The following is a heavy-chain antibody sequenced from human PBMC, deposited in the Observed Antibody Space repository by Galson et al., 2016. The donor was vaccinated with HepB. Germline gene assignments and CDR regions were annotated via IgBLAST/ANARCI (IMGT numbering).Heavy chain of an antibody. D-gene: IGHD4/OR15-4a*01. J-gene: IGHJ6*02. Sequence: SVKVSCKASGGTFSNYVITWVRQAPGQGLEWMGRIIPIVGVTNYAQRFQGRVTITADKSTTTAYMALSSLRSEDTAVYYCARDSPILLDPGANGQSYDYSGMDVWAQGTTVTVSS. V-gene: IGHV1-69*04. CDR1: GGTFSNYV. CDR3: ARDSPILLDPGANGQSYDYSGMDV. CDR2: IIPIVGVT.